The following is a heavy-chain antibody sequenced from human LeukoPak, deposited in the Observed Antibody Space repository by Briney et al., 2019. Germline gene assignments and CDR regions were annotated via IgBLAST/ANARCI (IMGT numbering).Heavy chain of an antibody. D-gene: IGHD3-22*01. CDR1: GGSISSGSYY. CDR3: ARHPITMIGAAFDL. J-gene: IGHJ2*01. Sequence: SETLSLTCTVSGGSISSGSYYWSWIRQPAGKGLEWIGRIYTSGSTNYNPSLKSRVTISVDTSKNQFSLKLSSVTAADTAVYYCARHPITMIGAAFDLWGRGTLVTVSS. V-gene: IGHV4-61*02. CDR2: IYTSGST.